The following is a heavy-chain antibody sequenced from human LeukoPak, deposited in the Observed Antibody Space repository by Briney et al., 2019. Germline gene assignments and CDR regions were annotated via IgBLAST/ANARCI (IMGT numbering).Heavy chain of an antibody. CDR2: IIPIFGTA. CDR3: ASLGCSSTSCQYYYYMDV. J-gene: IGHJ6*03. Sequence: SVKVSCKASGGTFSSYAISWVRQAPGQGLEWMGGIIPIFGTANYAQKYQGRVTITADESTSTAYMELSSLRSEDTAVYYCASLGCSSTSCQYYYYMDVWGKGTTVTVSS. V-gene: IGHV1-69*01. CDR1: GGTFSSYA. D-gene: IGHD2-2*01.